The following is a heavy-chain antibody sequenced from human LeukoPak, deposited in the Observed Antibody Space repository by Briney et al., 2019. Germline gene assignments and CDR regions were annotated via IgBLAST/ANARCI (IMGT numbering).Heavy chain of an antibody. Sequence: ASVKVSRKASGYTFTSYGISWVRQAPGQGLEWMGWISAYNGNTNYAQKLQGRVTMTTDTSTSTAYMELRSLRSDDTAVYYCARHDYGDYSFDYWGQGTLVTVSS. V-gene: IGHV1-18*01. CDR3: ARHDYGDYSFDY. D-gene: IGHD4-17*01. J-gene: IGHJ4*02. CDR1: GYTFTSYG. CDR2: ISAYNGNT.